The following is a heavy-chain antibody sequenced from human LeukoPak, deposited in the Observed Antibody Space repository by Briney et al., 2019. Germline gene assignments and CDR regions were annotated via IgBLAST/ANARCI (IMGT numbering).Heavy chain of an antibody. Sequence: SQTLSLTCAISGDSVSSKSVSWSWMRQSPSRGLEYLGRTRYRATWNTFYSLSVERRITINADTSRNVVSQRLSSVTPEDTALYYCVRDFNWAFDYWGQGTLVTVSS. D-gene: IGHD3-16*01. V-gene: IGHV6-1*01. CDR3: VRDFNWAFDY. J-gene: IGHJ4*02. CDR2: TRYRATWNT. CDR1: GDSVSSKSVS.